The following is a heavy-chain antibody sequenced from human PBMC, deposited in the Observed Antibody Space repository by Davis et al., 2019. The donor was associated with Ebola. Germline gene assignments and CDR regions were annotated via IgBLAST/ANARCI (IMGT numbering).Heavy chain of an antibody. Sequence: GESLKISCVVSGFTITTYAMSWVRQAPGKGLEWVSGISGNGRSTYYADSVKGRFTISRDNSKNTLYLQMNSLRAEDTAVYYCAKVESGYFDWLPVSYGMDVWGQGTTVTVSS. CDR2: ISGNGRST. J-gene: IGHJ6*02. CDR1: GFTITTYA. V-gene: IGHV3-23*01. D-gene: IGHD3-9*01. CDR3: AKVESGYFDWLPVSYGMDV.